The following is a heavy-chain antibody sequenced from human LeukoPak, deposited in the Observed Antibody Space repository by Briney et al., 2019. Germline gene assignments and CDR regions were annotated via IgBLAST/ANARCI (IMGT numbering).Heavy chain of an antibody. CDR3: ARDPGGDYGGNGDAFDI. Sequence: GGSLRLSCAASGFTFSSYGMHWVRQAPGKGLEWVAVIWYDGSNKYYADSVKGRFTISRDNSKNTLYLQMNSLRAEDTAVYYCARDPGGDYGGNGDAFDIWGQGTMVTVSS. J-gene: IGHJ3*02. CDR2: IWYDGSNK. CDR1: GFTFSSYG. V-gene: IGHV3-33*01. D-gene: IGHD4-23*01.